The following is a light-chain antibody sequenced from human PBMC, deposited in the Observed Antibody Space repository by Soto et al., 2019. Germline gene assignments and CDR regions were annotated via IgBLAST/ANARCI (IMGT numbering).Light chain of an antibody. CDR1: QSISIY. CDR2: DAS. J-gene: IGKJ3*01. Sequence: EIVLTQSPATLSLSPGERATLSCRASQSISIYLAWYQQKPGQAPRPLIYDASNRATGIPARFSGSGSGTDFTLTISSLEPEDFAVYYCQQRANWPRFTFGPGTKVDIK. V-gene: IGKV3-11*01. CDR3: QQRANWPRFT.